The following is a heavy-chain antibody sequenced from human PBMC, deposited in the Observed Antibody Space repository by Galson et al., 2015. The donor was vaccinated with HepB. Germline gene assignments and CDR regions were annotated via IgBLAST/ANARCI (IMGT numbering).Heavy chain of an antibody. CDR1: GFTFSNAW. J-gene: IGHJ6*02. CDR2: IKSKTDGGTT. V-gene: IGHV3-15*01. CDR3: TTARSNSEYYYYYYGMDV. Sequence: SLRLSCAASGFTFSNAWMSWVRQAPGKGLEWVGRIKSKTDGGTTDCAAPVKGRFTISRDDSKNTLYLQMNSLKTEDTAAYYCTTARSNSEYYYYYYGMDVWGQGTTVTVSS. D-gene: IGHD1-26*01.